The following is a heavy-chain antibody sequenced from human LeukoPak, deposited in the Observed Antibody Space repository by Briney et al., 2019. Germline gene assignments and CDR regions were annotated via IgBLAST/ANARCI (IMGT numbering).Heavy chain of an antibody. V-gene: IGHV1-69*05. D-gene: IGHD3-3*01. CDR2: IIPIFGTA. CDR1: GGTFSSYA. Sequence: SVKVSCKASGGTFSSYAISWVRQAPGQGLEWMGRIIPIFGTANYAQKFQGRVTITTDESTSTAYMELSSLRSEGTAIYYCANARFGVLTRWDYWGQGTLVTVSS. J-gene: IGHJ4*02. CDR3: ANARFGVLTRWDY.